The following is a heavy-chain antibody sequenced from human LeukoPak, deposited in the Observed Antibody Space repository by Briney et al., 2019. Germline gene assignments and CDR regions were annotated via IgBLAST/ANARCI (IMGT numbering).Heavy chain of an antibody. CDR3: ARHPVIDCYGNDV. J-gene: IGHJ6*02. CDR1: GGSISSYY. CDR2: IYYSGST. D-gene: IGHD2-21*01. Sequence: KISETLSLTCTVSGGSISSYYWSWIRQPPGKGLEWIGYIYYSGSTNYNPSLKSRVTISVDTSKNQFSLKLSSVTAADTAVYYCARHPVIDCYGNDVWGQGATVTVSS. V-gene: IGHV4-59*08.